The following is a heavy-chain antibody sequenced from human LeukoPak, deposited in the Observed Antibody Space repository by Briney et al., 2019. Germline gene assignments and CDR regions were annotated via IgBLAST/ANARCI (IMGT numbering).Heavy chain of an antibody. CDR3: ARDNYGMDV. V-gene: IGHV3-30-3*01. Sequence: PGLSLTLSCAPYGFTYSSYAVLGVRQATGKRLMWVAVISYDGSNKYYADSVKGRFTISRDNSKNTLYLQMNTLRAEDTAVYYWARDNYGMDVWGQGTTVTFSS. J-gene: IGHJ6*02. CDR1: GFTYSSYA. CDR2: ISYDGSNK.